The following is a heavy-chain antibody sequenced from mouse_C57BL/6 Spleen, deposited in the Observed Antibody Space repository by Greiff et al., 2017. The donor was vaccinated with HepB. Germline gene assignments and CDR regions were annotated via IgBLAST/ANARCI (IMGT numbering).Heavy chain of an antibody. CDR1: GYTFTSYW. V-gene: IGHV1-64*01. Sequence: QVQLKQPGAELVKPGASVKLSCKASGYTFTSYWMHWVKQRPGQGLEWIGMIHPNSGSTNYNEKFKSKATLTVDKSSSTAYMQLSSLTSEDSAVYYCARERYNPFAYWGQGTLVTVSA. D-gene: IGHD1-3*01. CDR3: ARERYNPFAY. CDR2: IHPNSGST. J-gene: IGHJ3*01.